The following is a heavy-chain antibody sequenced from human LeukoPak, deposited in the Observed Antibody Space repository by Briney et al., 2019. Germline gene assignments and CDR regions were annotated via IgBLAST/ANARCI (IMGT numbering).Heavy chain of an antibody. V-gene: IGHV3-74*01. CDR2: INSDGSST. D-gene: IGHD4-17*01. J-gene: IGHJ5*02. CDR1: GFTFSSYW. CDR3: ARHDGDYLYNWFDP. Sequence: GGSLRLSCAASGFTFSSYWMHWVRQAPGKGLVWVSRINSDGSSTSYADSVKGRFTTSRDNAKNTLYLQMNSLRAEDTAVYYCARHDGDYLYNWFDPWGQGTLVTVSS.